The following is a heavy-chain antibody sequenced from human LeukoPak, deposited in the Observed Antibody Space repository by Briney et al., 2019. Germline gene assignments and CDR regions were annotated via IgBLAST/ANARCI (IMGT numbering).Heavy chain of an antibody. V-gene: IGHV4-34*01. J-gene: IGHJ6*03. CDR1: GGSFSGYY. D-gene: IGHD5-18*01. CDR3: ARSRLWKYYYYYYYMDV. Sequence: SETLSLTCAVYGGSFSGYYWSWIRQPPGKGLEWIGEINHSGSTNYNPSLKSRVTISVDTSKNQFSLKLSSVTAADTAVYYCARSRLWKYYYYYYYMDVWGKGTTVTVSS. CDR2: INHSGST.